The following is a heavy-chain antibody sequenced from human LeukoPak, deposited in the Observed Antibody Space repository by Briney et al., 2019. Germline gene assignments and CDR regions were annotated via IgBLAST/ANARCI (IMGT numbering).Heavy chain of an antibody. J-gene: IGHJ4*02. D-gene: IGHD3-22*01. V-gene: IGHV3-30*12. CDR2: VSHDGPSK. CDR1: GFTFSSYG. CDR3: ARGGYDSSGYPYYFDY. Sequence: GGSLRLSCAASGFTFSSYGMHWVRQAPGKGLEWVALVSHDGPSKYYADSVKGRFTISRDNSKNTLYLQMNSLRAEDTAVYYCARGGYDSSGYPYYFDYWGQGTLVTVSS.